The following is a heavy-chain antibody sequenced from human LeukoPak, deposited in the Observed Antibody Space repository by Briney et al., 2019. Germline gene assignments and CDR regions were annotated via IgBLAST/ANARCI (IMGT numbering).Heavy chain of an antibody. Sequence: SETLSLTCTVSGGSISSSSYYWGWIRQPPGKGLEWIGSIYYSGSTYYNPSLKSRVTISVDTSKNQFSLRLSSVTAADTAVYYCARDDVGATTFDYWGQGTLVTVSS. J-gene: IGHJ4*02. CDR3: ARDDVGATTFDY. CDR1: GGSISSSSYY. CDR2: IYYSGST. D-gene: IGHD1-26*01. V-gene: IGHV4-39*07.